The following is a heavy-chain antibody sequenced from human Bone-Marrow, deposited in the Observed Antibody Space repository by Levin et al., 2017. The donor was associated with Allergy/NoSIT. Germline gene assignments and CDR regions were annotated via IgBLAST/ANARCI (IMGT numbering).Heavy chain of an antibody. CDR2: IYYSGST. D-gene: IGHD4-17*01. J-gene: IGHJ6*03. V-gene: IGHV4-59*01. Sequence: SETLSLTCTVSGGSISSYYWSWIRQPPGKGLEWIGYIYYSGSTNYNPSLKSRVTISVDTSKNQFSLKLSSVTAADTAVYYCAREAVTTSLYYDYYYMDVWGKGTTVTVSS. CDR3: AREAVTTSLYYDYYYMDV. CDR1: GGSISSYY.